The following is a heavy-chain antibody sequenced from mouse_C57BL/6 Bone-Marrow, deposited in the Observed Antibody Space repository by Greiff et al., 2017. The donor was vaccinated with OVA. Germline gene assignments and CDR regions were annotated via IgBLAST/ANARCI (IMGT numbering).Heavy chain of an antibody. Sequence: EVHLVESGGGLVKPGGSLKLSCAASGFTFSDYGMHWVRQAPEKGLEWVAYISSGSSTIYYADTVKGRFTISRDNAKNTLFLQMTSLRSEDTAMYYCARRRGKKGYYAMDYWGQGTSVTVSS. J-gene: IGHJ4*01. V-gene: IGHV5-17*01. D-gene: IGHD2-1*01. CDR2: ISSGSSTI. CDR3: ARRRGKKGYYAMDY. CDR1: GFTFSDYG.